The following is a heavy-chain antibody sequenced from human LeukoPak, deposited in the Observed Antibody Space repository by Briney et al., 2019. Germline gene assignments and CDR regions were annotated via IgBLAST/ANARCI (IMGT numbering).Heavy chain of an antibody. CDR3: AREGPCYGLMGMDV. V-gene: IGHV4-59*01. CDR2: IYYSGST. Sequence: SETLSLTCTVSGGSISSYYWSWIRQPPGKGLEWIGYIYYSGSTNYNPSLKSRVTISVDTSKNQFSLKLSSVTAADTAVYYSAREGPCYGLMGMDVWGQGTTVTVSS. D-gene: IGHD5-18*01. CDR1: GGSISSYY. J-gene: IGHJ6*02.